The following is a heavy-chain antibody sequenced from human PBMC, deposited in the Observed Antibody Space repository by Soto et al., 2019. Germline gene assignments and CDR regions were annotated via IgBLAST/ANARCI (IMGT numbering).Heavy chain of an antibody. CDR3: AKNQGVELVPLATVDWFDP. V-gene: IGHV3-30-3*01. J-gene: IGHJ5*02. Sequence: TGGSLRLSCAASGFTFSSYAMHWVRQAPGKGLEWVAVISYDGSNKYYADSVKGRFTISRDNSKSTVYLESNNLSAEDTAVYHCAKNQGVELVPLATVDWFDPWGQGSVVTV. D-gene: IGHD1-26*01. CDR1: GFTFSSYA. CDR2: ISYDGSNK.